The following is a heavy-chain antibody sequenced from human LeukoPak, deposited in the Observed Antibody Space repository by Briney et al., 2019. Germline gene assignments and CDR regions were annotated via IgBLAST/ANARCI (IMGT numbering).Heavy chain of an antibody. CDR1: GGSISSYY. CDR3: AREGESPFAYDF. J-gene: IGHJ3*01. CDR2: INYNWNT. D-gene: IGHD2-21*01. V-gene: IGHV4-59*01. Sequence: SETLSLTCTVSGGSISSYYWSWIRQPPGKGLEWIGNINYNWNTNYNPSLKSRVIISIDTPRNQLSLKLRSVTAADPAVYYCAREGESPFAYDFWGRGTMVTVSS.